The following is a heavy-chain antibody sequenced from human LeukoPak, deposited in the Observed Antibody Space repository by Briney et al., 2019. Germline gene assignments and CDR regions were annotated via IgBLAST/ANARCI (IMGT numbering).Heavy chain of an antibody. Sequence: GGSLRLSCAASGFTVSSSYMSWVRQAPGKGLEWGSVIYSGGTTYYADSVKGRFTISRDNSKNTLYLQMNSLRAEDTAVYYCARDLIVGGNHDAFDIWGQGTMVTVSS. CDR1: GFTVSSSY. J-gene: IGHJ3*02. D-gene: IGHD1-26*01. CDR3: ARDLIVGGNHDAFDI. CDR2: IYSGGTT. V-gene: IGHV3-53*01.